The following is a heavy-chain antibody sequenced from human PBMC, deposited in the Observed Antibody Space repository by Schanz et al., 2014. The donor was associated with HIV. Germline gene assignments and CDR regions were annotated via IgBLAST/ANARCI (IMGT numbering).Heavy chain of an antibody. CDR2: IIPIFGTS. CDR1: GGTFSSHA. V-gene: IGHV1-69*06. D-gene: IGHD5-12*01. Sequence: QVQLVQSGAEVKKPGSSVKVSCKASGGTFSSHAISWVRQAPGQGLEWMGGIIPIFGTSNYAQKLQGRVTMTTDTATSTAYMDLRSLRSDDTAVYYCARGAAEMATMTPWRYWGQGTLVTVSS. J-gene: IGHJ4*02. CDR3: ARGAAEMATMTPWRY.